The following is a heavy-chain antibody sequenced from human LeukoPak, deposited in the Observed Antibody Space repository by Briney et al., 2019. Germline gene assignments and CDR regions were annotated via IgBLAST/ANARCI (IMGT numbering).Heavy chain of an antibody. J-gene: IGHJ4*02. CDR3: ARDTRSSYLQYYFDY. V-gene: IGHV1-2*02. CDR2: ISPDSGRT. Sequence: ASVKVSCKASGYTFTDYYMHWVRQAPGQGLEWIGWISPDSGRTGFAQKFQGRVTMTRDTSISTAYMELSRLGYDDTTAYYCARDTRSSYLQYYFDYWGQGTLVTVSS. CDR1: GYTFTDYY. D-gene: IGHD5-24*01.